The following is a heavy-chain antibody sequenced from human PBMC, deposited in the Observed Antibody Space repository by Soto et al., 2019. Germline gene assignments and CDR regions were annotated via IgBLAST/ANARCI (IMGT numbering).Heavy chain of an antibody. D-gene: IGHD2-15*01. Sequence: EVQLVESGGGLVHPGGSLRLSCAASGFTFSNYDMHWVRQGTGKGLEWVSSISAAGATYYSGSVKGRLTLSREDAKNSLYLQMNSLRAGDTAVYYCARGIAGGLDVWGRGTPGTVSS. V-gene: IGHV3-13*04. CDR3: ARGIAGGLDV. CDR1: GFTFSNYD. CDR2: ISAAGAT. J-gene: IGHJ6*02.